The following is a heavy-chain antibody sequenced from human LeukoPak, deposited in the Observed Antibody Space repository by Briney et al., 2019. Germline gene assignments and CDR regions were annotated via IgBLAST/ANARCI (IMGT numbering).Heavy chain of an antibody. Sequence: SETLSLTCTVSGGSISSYYWSWIRQPPGKGPEWIAYIQNNENTNSGNTNYNPSLKSRVTMSVDTSKNQFSLSLSSVTAADTAVYYCARNYYDSGGYHHNWFDPWGQGTLVTVSS. CDR1: GGSISSYY. J-gene: IGHJ5*02. D-gene: IGHD3-22*01. CDR2: IQNNENTNSGNT. V-gene: IGHV4-59*01. CDR3: ARNYYDSGGYHHNWFDP.